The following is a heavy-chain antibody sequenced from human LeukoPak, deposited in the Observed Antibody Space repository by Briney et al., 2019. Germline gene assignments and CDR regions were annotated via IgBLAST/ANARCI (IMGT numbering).Heavy chain of an antibody. CDR3: ARDPPPGTISDY. J-gene: IGHJ4*02. V-gene: IGHV3-21*01. CDR2: ISSSSGYI. CDR1: GFTFSSYS. Sequence: PGGSLRLSCAAPGFTFSSYSMNWVRQAPGKGLEWVSSISSSSGYIYYADSVKGRFTISRDNAKNSLYLQMNSLRAEDTAVYYCARDPPPGTISDYWGQGTLVTVSS. D-gene: IGHD2-21*01.